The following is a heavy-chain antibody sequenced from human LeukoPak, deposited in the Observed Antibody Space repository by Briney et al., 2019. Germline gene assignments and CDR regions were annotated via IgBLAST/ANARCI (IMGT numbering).Heavy chain of an antibody. V-gene: IGHV1-69*04. J-gene: IGHJ3*01. CDR2: IIPILGIA. CDR1: GGTFSSYA. Sequence: SVKVSCKASGGTFSSYAISWVRQAPGQGLEWMGRIIPILGIANYAQKFQGRVTMTEDTSTDTAYMELSSLRSEDTAVYYCATLVPAAATTVGVWGQGTMVTVSS. D-gene: IGHD2-2*01. CDR3: ATLVPAAATTVGV.